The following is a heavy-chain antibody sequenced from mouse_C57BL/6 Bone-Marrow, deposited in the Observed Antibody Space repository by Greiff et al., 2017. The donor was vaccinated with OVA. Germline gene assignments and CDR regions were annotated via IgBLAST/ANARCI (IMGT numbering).Heavy chain of an antibody. CDR2: ISYDGSN. V-gene: IGHV3-6*01. CDR3: ASPIFWYFDV. CDR1: GYSITSGYF. J-gene: IGHJ1*03. Sequence: DVKLQESGPGLVKPSQSLSLTCSVTGYSITSGYFWNWIRQLPGNQLEWMGYISYDGSNNYNPSLKNRISITRDTSKNQCFLKLNSVTTEDTATYYCASPIFWYFDVWGTGTTVTVSS.